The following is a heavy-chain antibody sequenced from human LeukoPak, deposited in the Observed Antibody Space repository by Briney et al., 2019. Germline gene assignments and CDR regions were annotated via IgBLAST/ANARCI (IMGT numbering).Heavy chain of an antibody. CDR3: AREYYDYVWGSYLGFDY. D-gene: IGHD3-16*02. V-gene: IGHV3-21*01. CDR1: GFTFSSYS. J-gene: IGHJ4*02. Sequence: KPGGSLRLSCAASGFTFSSYSMNLVRQAPGKGLEWVSSISSSSSYIYYADSVKGRFTISRDNAKNSLYLQMNSLRAEDTAVYYCAREYYDYVWGSYLGFDYWGQGTLVTVSS. CDR2: ISSSSSYI.